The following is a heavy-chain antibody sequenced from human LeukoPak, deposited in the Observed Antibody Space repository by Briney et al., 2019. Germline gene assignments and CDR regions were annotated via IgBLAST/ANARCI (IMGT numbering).Heavy chain of an antibody. D-gene: IGHD6-19*01. J-gene: IGHJ4*02. CDR1: GGSISIFY. CDR3: ARIDAVAATPTSFDY. Sequence: PSETLSLTCTVSGGSISIFYWSWIRQPPGKGLEWIGDIYYSGTTNYNPSLKSRVTISLDTSKNQFSLRLRSVTAADTAVYYCARIDAVAATPTSFDYWGQGTLVTVSS. CDR2: IYYSGTT. V-gene: IGHV4-59*01.